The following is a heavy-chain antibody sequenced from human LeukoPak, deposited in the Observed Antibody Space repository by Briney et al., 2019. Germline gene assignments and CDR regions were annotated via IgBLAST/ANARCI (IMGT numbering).Heavy chain of an antibody. CDR1: GFTFSSYG. D-gene: IGHD5-12*01. V-gene: IGHV3-23*01. CDR3: ARGPSGYHNT. CDR2: ISGSGSST. Sequence: PGGSLRLSCAASGFTFSSYGMNWVRQAPGKGLEWVSDISGSGSSTYYADSVRGRFTISRDNSKNTLYLQMNSLRAEDTAVYYCARGPSGYHNTGGQGTLVTVSS. J-gene: IGHJ4*02.